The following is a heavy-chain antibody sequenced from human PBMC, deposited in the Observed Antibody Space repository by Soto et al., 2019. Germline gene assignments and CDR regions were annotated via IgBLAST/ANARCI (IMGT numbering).Heavy chain of an antibody. D-gene: IGHD2-2*01. CDR1: GFTFGDYA. Sequence: NPGGSLRLSCTASGFTFGDYAMSWFRQAPGKGLEWVGFIRSKAYGGTTEYAASVKGRFTISRDDSKSIAYLQMNSLKTEDTAVYYCTGWGGYCSSTSCRSVWFDPWGQGTLVTVSS. J-gene: IGHJ5*02. CDR3: TGWGGYCSSTSCRSVWFDP. CDR2: IRSKAYGGTT. V-gene: IGHV3-49*05.